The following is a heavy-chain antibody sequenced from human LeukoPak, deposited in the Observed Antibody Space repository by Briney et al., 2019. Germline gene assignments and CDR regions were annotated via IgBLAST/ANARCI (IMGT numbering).Heavy chain of an antibody. D-gene: IGHD3-22*01. V-gene: IGHV5-51*01. CDR1: GYSFTSYW. J-gene: IGHJ4*02. CDR2: IYPGDSDT. CDR3: ARRPLLYYYDSSGYYRNPQYYFDY. Sequence: GESLKISCKGSGYSFTSYWIGWVRQMPGKGLEWMGIIYPGDSDTRYSPSFQGQVTFSADKSISTAYLQWSSLKASDTAMYYCARRPLLYYYDSSGYYRNPQYYFDYWGQGTLVTVSS.